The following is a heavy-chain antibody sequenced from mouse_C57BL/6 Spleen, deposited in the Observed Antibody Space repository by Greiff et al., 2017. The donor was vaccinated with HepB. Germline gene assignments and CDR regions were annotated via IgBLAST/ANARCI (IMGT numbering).Heavy chain of an antibody. V-gene: IGHV1-64*01. CDR1: GYTFTSYW. D-gene: IGHD2-3*01. CDR2: IHPNSGST. CDR3: EGDGYYVGTAWFAY. Sequence: QVQLQQPGAELVKPGASVKLSCKASGYTFTSYWMHWVKQRPGQGLEWIGMIHPNSGSTNYNEKFKSKATLTVDKSSSKAYMQLSSLTSEDSAVYYCEGDGYYVGTAWFAYWGQGTLVTVSA. J-gene: IGHJ3*01.